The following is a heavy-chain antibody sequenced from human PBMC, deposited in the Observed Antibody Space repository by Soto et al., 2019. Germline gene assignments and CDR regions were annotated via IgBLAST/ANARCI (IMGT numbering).Heavy chain of an antibody. CDR2: IYYSGST. J-gene: IGHJ6*02. V-gene: IGHV4-61*05. Sequence: SETLSLSCAVSGGSISSGGYSWGWIRQPPGKGLEWIGYIYYSGSTNYNPSLKSRVTISVDTSKNQFSLKLSSVTAADTAVYYCARLVVVAANYYGMDVWGQGTTVTVSS. CDR3: ARLVVVAANYYGMDV. D-gene: IGHD2-15*01. CDR1: GGSISSGGYS.